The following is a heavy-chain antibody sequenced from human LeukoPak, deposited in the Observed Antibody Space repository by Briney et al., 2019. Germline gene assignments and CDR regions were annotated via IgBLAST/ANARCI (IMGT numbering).Heavy chain of an antibody. CDR2: ISSSSSYI. D-gene: IGHD6-13*01. Sequence: KPGRSLRLSCAASGFTFSSYGMNWVRQAPGKGLEWVSSISSSSSYIYYADSVKGRFTISRDNAKNSLYLQMNSLRAEDTAVYYCARDRLPYIAAAANGIYGMDVWGQGTTVTVSS. CDR3: ARDRLPYIAAAANGIYGMDV. J-gene: IGHJ6*02. CDR1: GFTFSSYG. V-gene: IGHV3-21*01.